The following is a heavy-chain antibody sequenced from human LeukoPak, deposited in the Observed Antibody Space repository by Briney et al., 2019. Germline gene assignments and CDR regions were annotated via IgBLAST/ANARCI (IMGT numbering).Heavy chain of an antibody. Sequence: GESLRLSCVVSGVTFRSYAMSWVRQLPGKGLEWVSSIRNSGRDTYYADSVKGRFTISRDNSKDTPFLQMHSLRGEDAALYYCAKSGTPDSLDMFFDSWGPGTLVTVSS. J-gene: IGHJ4*02. D-gene: IGHD2-2*03. CDR1: GVTFRSYA. CDR2: IRNSGRDT. CDR3: AKSGTPDSLDMFFDS. V-gene: IGHV3-23*01.